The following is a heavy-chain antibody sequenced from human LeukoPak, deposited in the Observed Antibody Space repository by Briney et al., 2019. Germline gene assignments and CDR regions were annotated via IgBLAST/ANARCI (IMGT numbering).Heavy chain of an antibody. CDR2: ISNSGTSI. CDR1: GFTFSDSY. J-gene: IGHJ4*02. Sequence: GGSLRLSCAASGFTFSDSYMTWIRQAPGKGLEWVSYISNSGTSIFYADSVKGRFTTSRDNAKSSLYLQMNSLSAEDTAVYYCGRGHWGLDYWGQGTLVTVSS. CDR3: GRGHWGLDY. D-gene: IGHD7-27*01. V-gene: IGHV3-11*04.